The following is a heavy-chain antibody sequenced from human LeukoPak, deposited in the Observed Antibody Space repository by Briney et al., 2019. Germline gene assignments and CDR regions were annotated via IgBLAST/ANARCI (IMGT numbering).Heavy chain of an antibody. J-gene: IGHJ4*02. Sequence: PGGSLRLSCAASGFTFSSYGRHWVRQAPGKGLEWVAVVWDDGGSQNYADSVKGRFTISRDNSKNLVFLQMNSLRAEDTAVYYCAKDQWNPDFWGQGTLVSVSS. D-gene: IGHD6-19*01. CDR1: GFTFSSYG. V-gene: IGHV3-33*06. CDR2: VWDDGGSQ. CDR3: AKDQWNPDF.